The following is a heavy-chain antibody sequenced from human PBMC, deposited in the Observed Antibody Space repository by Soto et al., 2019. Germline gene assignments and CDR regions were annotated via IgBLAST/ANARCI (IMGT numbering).Heavy chain of an antibody. Sequence: LRLSCAASGFTFSSYGMHWVRQAPGKGLEWVAVISYDGSNKYYADSVKGRFTISRDNSKNTLYLQMNSLRAEDTAVYYCAKADYDSSGYFPYYFDYWGQGTLVTVSS. D-gene: IGHD3-22*01. J-gene: IGHJ4*02. CDR1: GFTFSSYG. CDR2: ISYDGSNK. CDR3: AKADYDSSGYFPYYFDY. V-gene: IGHV3-30*18.